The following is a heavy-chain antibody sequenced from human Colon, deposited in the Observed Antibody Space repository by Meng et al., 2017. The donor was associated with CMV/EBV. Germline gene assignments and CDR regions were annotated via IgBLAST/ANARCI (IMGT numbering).Heavy chain of an antibody. D-gene: IGHD7-27*01. Sequence: SHDIHWVRQATGQGLEWMGWMNTNTGNTAYAQKFQGRVTMTRNTSISTAYMELRSLRSEDTAIYYCARKSPFVPPLTVQSRDNWFDPWGQGTLVTVSS. CDR1: SHD. J-gene: IGHJ5*02. CDR2: MNTNTGNT. CDR3: ARKSPFVPPLTVQSRDNWFDP. V-gene: IGHV1-8*01.